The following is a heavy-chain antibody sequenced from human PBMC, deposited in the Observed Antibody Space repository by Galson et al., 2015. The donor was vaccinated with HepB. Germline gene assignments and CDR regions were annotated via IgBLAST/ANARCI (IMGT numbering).Heavy chain of an antibody. J-gene: IGHJ4*02. CDR2: ISYDGSNK. CDR3: AKDSRYYYDSSGYGN. Sequence: SLRLSCAASGFTFSSYGMHWVRQAPGKGLEWVAVISYDGSNKYYADSVKGRFTISRDNSKNTLYLQMNSLRAEDTAVYYCAKDSRYYYDSSGYGNWGQGTLVTVSS. V-gene: IGHV3-30*18. D-gene: IGHD3-22*01. CDR1: GFTFSSYG.